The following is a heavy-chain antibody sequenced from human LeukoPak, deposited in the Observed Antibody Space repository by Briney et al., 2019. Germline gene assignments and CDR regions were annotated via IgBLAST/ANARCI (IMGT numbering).Heavy chain of an antibody. Sequence: GGSLRLSCAASGFTFDDYTMHWVRQAPGKGLEWVSLITWDGGRTFYADSVKGRFTISRDNSKNSLYLQMNNLRSEDTALYYCVKDRHVQMIRGLYYDFWGQGTLVTVSS. CDR1: GFTFDDYT. J-gene: IGHJ4*02. D-gene: IGHD3-10*01. CDR2: ITWDGGRT. CDR3: VKDRHVQMIRGLYYDF. V-gene: IGHV3-43*01.